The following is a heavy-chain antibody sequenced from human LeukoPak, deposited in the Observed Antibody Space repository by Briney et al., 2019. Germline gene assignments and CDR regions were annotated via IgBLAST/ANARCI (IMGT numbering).Heavy chain of an antibody. J-gene: IGHJ4*02. CDR1: GFTFSSNV. D-gene: IGHD2-2*01. Sequence: GGSLRLSCVASGFTFSSNVMIWVRQAPGKGLEWVGRIKSKTDGGTTDYAAPVKGRFTISRDDSKNTLYLQMNSLKTEDTAVYYCRGYCSSTSCYHPFDYWGQGTLVTVSS. CDR3: RGYCSSTSCYHPFDY. CDR2: IKSKTDGGTT. V-gene: IGHV3-15*01.